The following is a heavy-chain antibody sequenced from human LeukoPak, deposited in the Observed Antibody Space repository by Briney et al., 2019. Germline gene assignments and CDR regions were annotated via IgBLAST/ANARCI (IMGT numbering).Heavy chain of an antibody. CDR2: INPGDSDT. J-gene: IGHJ4*02. CDR1: GYNFTTYW. Sequence: GESLKISCKGSGYNFTTYWIGWVRQMPGKGLEWMGIINPGDSDTRYSPSFQGQVTISVDNSISTAYLQWSSLKASDTAMYYCARIGTYAEFDYWGQGSLVTVSS. CDR3: ARIGTYAEFDY. D-gene: IGHD6-13*01. V-gene: IGHV5-51*01.